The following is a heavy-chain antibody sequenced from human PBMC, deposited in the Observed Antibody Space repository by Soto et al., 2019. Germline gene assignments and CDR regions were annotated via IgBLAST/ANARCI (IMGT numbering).Heavy chain of an antibody. Sequence: SETLSLTCILSGGYDSSGGYYWCWFRQHPGKGLERIGYIYYSGSTYYNPSLKRRVTLSVDTSQNQFSLKLSSVPAADSAVSYCARVTVTIGKDPGYLDYCGQGTLVTVSS. CDR3: ARVTVTIGKDPGYLDY. V-gene: IGHV4-31*03. CDR2: IYYSGST. J-gene: IGHJ4*02. D-gene: IGHD3-10*01. CDR1: GGYDSSGGYY.